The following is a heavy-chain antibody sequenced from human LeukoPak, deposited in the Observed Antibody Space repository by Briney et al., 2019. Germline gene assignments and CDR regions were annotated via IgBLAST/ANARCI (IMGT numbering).Heavy chain of an antibody. D-gene: IGHD4-17*01. Sequence: SETLSLTCTVSGGSISSYYWSWIRQSPGKGLEWIGYIYYSGSTNYNPSLKSRVTISVDKSKNQFSLKLSSVTAADTAVYYCARGIYGDYVYYYYYMDVWGKGTTVTVSS. CDR3: ARGIYGDYVYYYYYMDV. CDR1: GGSISSYY. J-gene: IGHJ6*03. V-gene: IGHV4-59*01. CDR2: IYYSGST.